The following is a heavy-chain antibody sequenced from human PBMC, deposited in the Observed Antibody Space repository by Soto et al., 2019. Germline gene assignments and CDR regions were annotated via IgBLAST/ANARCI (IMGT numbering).Heavy chain of an antibody. CDR1: GFSFSSYG. J-gene: IGHJ6*02. D-gene: IGHD5-12*01. Sequence: EVQLLESGGGLVQPGGSLRLSCAASGFSFSSYGMSWVRQAPGKGLEWVSVISGSGGSTYYADSVKGRFTISRDNSKNPLYLQMSSLRVEDTAVYYCAKRRVVATNQYHYGMDVWGQGTTVTVSS. CDR2: ISGSGGST. CDR3: AKRRVVATNQYHYGMDV. V-gene: IGHV3-23*01.